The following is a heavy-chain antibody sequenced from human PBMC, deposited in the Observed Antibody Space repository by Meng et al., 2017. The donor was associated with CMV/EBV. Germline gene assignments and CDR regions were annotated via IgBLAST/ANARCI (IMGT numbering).Heavy chain of an antibody. Sequence: ASVKVSCKASGYTFTSYGISWVRQAPGQGLEWMGWISAYNGNTNYAKKLQGRVTMTTDTSTSTAYMELRSLRSDDTAVYYCARDPEQLGGGYGMDVWGQGTTVTVSS. CDR3: ARDPEQLGGGYGMDV. CDR1: GYTFTSYG. CDR2: ISAYNGNT. D-gene: IGHD6-6*01. V-gene: IGHV1-18*01. J-gene: IGHJ6*02.